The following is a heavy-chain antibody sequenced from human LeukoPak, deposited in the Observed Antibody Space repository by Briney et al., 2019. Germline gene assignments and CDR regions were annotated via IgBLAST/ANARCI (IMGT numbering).Heavy chain of an antibody. CDR2: IKQDGSEK. CDR1: GFTFSSYW. D-gene: IGHD6-6*01. Sequence: GGSLRLCCAASGFTFSSYWMIWVRQAPGKGLEWVANIKQDGSEKYYVDSVKGRFTISRDNAKNSLYLQMNSLRAEDTAVYYCARDRYSSSSDYYYYMDVWGKGTTVTVSS. V-gene: IGHV3-7*01. CDR3: ARDRYSSSSDYYYYMDV. J-gene: IGHJ6*03.